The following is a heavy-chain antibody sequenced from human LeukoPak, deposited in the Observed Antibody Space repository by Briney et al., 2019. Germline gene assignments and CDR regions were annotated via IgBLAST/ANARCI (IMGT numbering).Heavy chain of an antibody. CDR3: AVYDSSGYYYNY. V-gene: IGHV3-23*01. CDR1: GFTFSSYA. CDR2: ISGSGGST. J-gene: IGHJ4*02. D-gene: IGHD3-22*01. Sequence: GGSLRLSCAASGFTFSSYAMSWVRQAPGKGLEWVSAISGSGGSTYYADSVKGRFTISRDNSKNTLYLQMNSLRAEDTAVYYCAVYDSSGYYYNYWGQGTLVTVSS.